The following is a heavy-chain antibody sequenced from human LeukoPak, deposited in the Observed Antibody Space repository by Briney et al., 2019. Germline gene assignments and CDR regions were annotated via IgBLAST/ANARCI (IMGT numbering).Heavy chain of an antibody. D-gene: IGHD2-21*02. V-gene: IGHV3-23*01. CDR1: GFTFSSYA. Sequence: GGSLRLSCAASGFTFSSYAMSWVRQAPGKGLEWVSAISGSGGSTYYADSVKGRFIISRDNSKNTLYLQMNSLRAEDTAVYYCAKAASYCGGDCYPYYFDYWGQGTLVTVSS. CDR2: ISGSGGST. J-gene: IGHJ4*02. CDR3: AKAASYCGGDCYPYYFDY.